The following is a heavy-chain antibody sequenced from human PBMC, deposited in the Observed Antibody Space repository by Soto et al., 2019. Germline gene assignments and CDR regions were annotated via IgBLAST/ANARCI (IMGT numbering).Heavy chain of an antibody. CDR1: GGSISTYY. CDR3: ARGKIVGP. V-gene: IGHV4-59*01. Sequence: SETLSLTCTVSGGSISTYYWSWIRQPPGKGLEWVGYVHYSGSTTYNPSLKSRVTMSVDTSKNQFSLKLSSVTAADTAVYYCARGKIVGPWGQGTLVTVSS. D-gene: IGHD3-16*02. J-gene: IGHJ5*02. CDR2: VHYSGST.